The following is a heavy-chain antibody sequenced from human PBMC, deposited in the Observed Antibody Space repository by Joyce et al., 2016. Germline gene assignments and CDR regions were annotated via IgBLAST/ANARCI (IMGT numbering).Heavy chain of an antibody. CDR2: KRPDGGER. CDR3: ARVANYDGSGSYYYYGMDA. J-gene: IGHJ6*02. D-gene: IGHD3-10*01. V-gene: IGHV3-7*01. CDR1: GFTFSNYW. Sequence: EVQLLESGGGLVQPGGSLRLSCAASGFTFSNYWMAWVRQAPGKGLEWVANKRPDGGERYYLDSGKGRFTISRDITKNSLYLQMNSLGAEDTALYYCARVANYDGSGSYYYYGMDAWGQGTAVTVSS.